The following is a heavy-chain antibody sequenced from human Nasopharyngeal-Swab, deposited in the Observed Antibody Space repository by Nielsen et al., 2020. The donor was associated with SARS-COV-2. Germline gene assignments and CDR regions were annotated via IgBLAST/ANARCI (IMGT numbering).Heavy chain of an antibody. D-gene: IGHD3-22*01. CDR1: GFTFSSYA. CDR3: ARDLGGYYGD. V-gene: IGHV3-30-3*01. Sequence: GESLKISCAASGFTFSSYAMHWVRQAPGKGLEWVAVISYDGSNKYYADSVKGRFTIPRDNSKNTLYLQMNSLRAEDTAVYYCARDLGGYYGDWGQGTLVTVSS. CDR2: ISYDGSNK. J-gene: IGHJ4*02.